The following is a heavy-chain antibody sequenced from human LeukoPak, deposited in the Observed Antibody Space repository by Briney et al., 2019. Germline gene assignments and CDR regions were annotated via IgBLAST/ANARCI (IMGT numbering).Heavy chain of an antibody. CDR3: AKVGSGGIDY. Sequence: PGGSLRLSCAASGFTFSSYAMSWVRQAPGKGLEWVSVISGSGGITYYADSVKGRFTISRDNSKNTLYLQMNSLRAEDTAVYYCAKVGSGGIDYWGQGTLVTVSS. D-gene: IGHD2-15*01. V-gene: IGHV3-23*01. CDR1: GFTFSSYA. J-gene: IGHJ4*02. CDR2: ISGSGGIT.